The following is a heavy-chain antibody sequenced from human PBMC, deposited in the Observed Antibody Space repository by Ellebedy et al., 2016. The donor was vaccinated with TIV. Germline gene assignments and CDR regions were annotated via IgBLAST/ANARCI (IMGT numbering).Heavy chain of an antibody. D-gene: IGHD3-22*01. CDR3: AKDVDRASKDY. J-gene: IGHJ4*02. CDR1: GFTFSRSA. CDR2: ISSWDYGGGT. V-gene: IGHV3-23*01. Sequence: GESLKISCAASGFTFSRSALSWVRQTPEKGQEWVAQISSWDYGGGTFYADSVRGRFTISRDDSRNTVHLQMIRLRAEDTALYYCAKDVDRASKDYWGQGTLVTVSS.